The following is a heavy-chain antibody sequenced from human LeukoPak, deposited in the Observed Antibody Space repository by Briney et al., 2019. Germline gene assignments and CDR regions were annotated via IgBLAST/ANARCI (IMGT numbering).Heavy chain of an antibody. D-gene: IGHD6-6*01. V-gene: IGHV4-34*01. CDR1: GGSISSYY. CDR3: ARVRSSTEYSSSSSQDAFDI. CDR2: INHSGST. J-gene: IGHJ3*02. Sequence: SETLPLTCTVSGGSISSYYWSWIRQPPGKGLEWIGEINHSGSTNYNPSLKSRVTISVDTSKNQFSLKLSSVTAADTAVYYCARVRSSTEYSSSSSQDAFDIRGQGTMVTVSS.